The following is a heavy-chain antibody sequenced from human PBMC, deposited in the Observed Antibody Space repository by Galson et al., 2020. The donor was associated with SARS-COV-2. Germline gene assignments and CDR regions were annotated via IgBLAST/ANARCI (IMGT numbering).Heavy chain of an antibody. Sequence: SETLSLTCTVSGGSITIGGYYWTWIRQHPGKGLEWIGYIYYSGTTYYNPSLKSRVTISADTSKNQFSLKLSSVTAADTAVYYCARDREGSGVEIWGQGTLVTVSS. V-gene: IGHV4-31*03. CDR3: ARDREGSGVEI. CDR1: GGSITIGGYY. D-gene: IGHD1-26*01. J-gene: IGHJ4*02. CDR2: IYYSGTT.